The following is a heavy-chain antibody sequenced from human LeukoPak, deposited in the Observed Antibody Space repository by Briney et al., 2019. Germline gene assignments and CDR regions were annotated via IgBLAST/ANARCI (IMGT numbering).Heavy chain of an antibody. CDR3: ARAPTAYDYYYYMDV. CDR1: GFTFDDYA. Sequence: GGSLRLSCAASGFTFDDYAMHWVRQAPGKGLEWVSGISWNSGSIGYADSVKGRFTISRDNAKNSLYLQMNSLRAEDTAVYYCARAPTAYDYYYYMDVWGKGTTVTVSS. CDR2: ISWNSGSI. J-gene: IGHJ6*03. V-gene: IGHV3-9*01.